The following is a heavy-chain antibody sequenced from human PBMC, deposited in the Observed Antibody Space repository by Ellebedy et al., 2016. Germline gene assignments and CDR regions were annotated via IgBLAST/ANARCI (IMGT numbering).Heavy chain of an antibody. CDR1: GFTFDDYA. Sequence: GGSLRLSXAASGFTFDDYAMHWVRQAPGKGLEWVSGISWNSGSIGYADSVKGRFTISRDNAKNSLYLQMNSLRAEDTALYYCAKGRLRVVPAAIHYWGQGTLVTVSS. D-gene: IGHD2-2*01. CDR3: AKGRLRVVPAAIHY. CDR2: ISWNSGSI. V-gene: IGHV3-9*01. J-gene: IGHJ4*02.